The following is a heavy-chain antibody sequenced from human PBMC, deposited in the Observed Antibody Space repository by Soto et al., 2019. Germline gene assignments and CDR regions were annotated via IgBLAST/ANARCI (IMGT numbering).Heavy chain of an antibody. V-gene: IGHV4-39*01. Sequence: QLQESGPGLVKPSETLSLTCNVSGVSISSSRYYWGWIRQPPGKGLECIGNIYSSGRTNYNPSLKRRVTISADTSKNQFSLRPSSVTAADTAVFYCGVVAVAGLYFQHWGQGTLVTVSS. CDR1: GVSISSSRYY. CDR2: IYSSGRT. D-gene: IGHD6-19*01. J-gene: IGHJ1*01. CDR3: GVVAVAGLYFQH.